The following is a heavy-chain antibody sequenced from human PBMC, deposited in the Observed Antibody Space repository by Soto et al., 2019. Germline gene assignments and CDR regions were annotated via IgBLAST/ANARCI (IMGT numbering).Heavy chain of an antibody. Sequence: ASVKVSCKASRYSCTTYALHGVGQAPGQRLEWMGWINAGNGDTKYSEKFQGRVTITRDTSANTAYMELSSLRSEDTSVYYCARDPGTGAALRAYHSDYWGPGTLLNVSS. CDR2: INAGNGDT. CDR1: RYSCTTYA. CDR3: ARDPGTGAALRAYHSDY. D-gene: IGHD1-1*01. J-gene: IGHJ4*02. V-gene: IGHV1-3*01.